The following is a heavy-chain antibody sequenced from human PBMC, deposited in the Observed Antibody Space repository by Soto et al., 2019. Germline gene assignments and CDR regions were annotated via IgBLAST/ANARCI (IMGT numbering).Heavy chain of an antibody. Sequence: PSETLSLTCAVYGGSFSGYYWSWIRQPPGKGLEWIGEINHSGSTNYNPSLKSRVTISVDTSKNQFSLKLSSVTAADTAVYYCARGVLRYFDWLPPRWFDPWGQGTLVTVSS. CDR1: GGSFSGYY. D-gene: IGHD3-9*01. V-gene: IGHV4-34*01. J-gene: IGHJ5*02. CDR3: ARGVLRYFDWLPPRWFDP. CDR2: INHSGST.